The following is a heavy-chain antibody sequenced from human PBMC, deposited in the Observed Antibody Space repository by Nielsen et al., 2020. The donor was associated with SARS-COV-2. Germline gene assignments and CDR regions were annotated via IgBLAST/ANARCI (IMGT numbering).Heavy chain of an antibody. V-gene: IGHV4-30-4*02. J-gene: IGHJ3*02. D-gene: IGHD3-10*01. CDR2: IYYSGST. Sequence: SDTLSLTCTVSGGSIISRAYYWSWIRPPPGKGLEWIGYIYYSGSTYYNPSLKSRVTISVDTSKNQFSLKLSSVTAADTAVYYCATRVVGLLWLGEFPDAFDIWGQGTMVTVSS. CDR1: GGSIISRAYY. CDR3: ATRVVGLLWLGEFPDAFDI.